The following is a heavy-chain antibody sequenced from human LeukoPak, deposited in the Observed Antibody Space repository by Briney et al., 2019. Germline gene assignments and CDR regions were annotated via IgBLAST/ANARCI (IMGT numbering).Heavy chain of an antibody. CDR3: ARAPTWIQLWLPY. CDR1: GFTFSSYS. J-gene: IGHJ4*02. V-gene: IGHV3-48*04. Sequence: GGSLRLSCAASGFTFSSYSMNWVRQAPGKGLEWVSYISSSSSTIYYADSVKGRFTISRDNAKNSLYLQMNSLRAEDTAVYYCARAPTWIQLWLPYWGQGTLVTVSS. CDR2: ISSSSSTI. D-gene: IGHD5-18*01.